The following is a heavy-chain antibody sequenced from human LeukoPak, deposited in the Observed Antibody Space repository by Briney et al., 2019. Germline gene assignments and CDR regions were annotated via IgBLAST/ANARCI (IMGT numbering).Heavy chain of an antibody. V-gene: IGHV4-59*01. CDR2: IYYSGST. CDR3: ARVSSSGWYGGVDY. D-gene: IGHD6-19*01. Sequence: SETLSLTCTVSGGSISSCYWSWIRQPPGKGLEWIGYIYYSGSTNYNPSLKSRVTISVDTSKNQFSLKLSSVTAADTAVYYCARVSSSGWYGGVDYWGQGTLVTVSS. CDR1: GGSISSCY. J-gene: IGHJ4*02.